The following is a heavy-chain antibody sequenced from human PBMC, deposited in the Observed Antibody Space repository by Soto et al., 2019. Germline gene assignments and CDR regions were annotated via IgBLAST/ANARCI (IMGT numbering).Heavy chain of an antibody. Sequence: SETLSLTCTVSGGSISSYYWSWIRQPPGKGLEWIGYIYYSGSTNYNPSLKSRVTLSVDTSKNQFSLKLSSVTAADTAVYYCARETAMDLPGYCYYYYGMDFWGQGTTVTVSS. D-gene: IGHD5-18*01. CDR1: GGSISSYY. CDR3: ARETAMDLPGYCYYYYGMDF. CDR2: IYYSGST. J-gene: IGHJ6*02. V-gene: IGHV4-59*12.